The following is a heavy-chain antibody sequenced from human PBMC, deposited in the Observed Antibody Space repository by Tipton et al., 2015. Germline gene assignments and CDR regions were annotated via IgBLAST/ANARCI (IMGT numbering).Heavy chain of an antibody. CDR1: AYIFTSYG. CDR2: ISGYNGNT. V-gene: IGHV1-18*01. J-gene: IGHJ6*02. D-gene: IGHD2-21*02. Sequence: QSGAEVKKPGASVKVSCKASAYIFTSYGISWVRQAPGQGLEWMGWISGYNGNTNYAQKFQGRVTMTTDTSTNTAYMELRSLRSDDTAVYYCARDGVVVTADYYYGMDVWGQGTTVTVSS. CDR3: ARDGVVVTADYYYGMDV.